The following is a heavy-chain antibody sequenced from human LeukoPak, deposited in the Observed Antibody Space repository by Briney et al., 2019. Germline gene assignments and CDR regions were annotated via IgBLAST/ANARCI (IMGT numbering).Heavy chain of an antibody. Sequence: AGRSLRLSCAASGFTFRFQAMHWVRQTPGKGLEWGAVFSFDGSNTYYADSVKGRFIISRDNSKNTLYLQMNSLRAEDSAMYSCARNRGVYNYDALDYWGQGTLVAVSS. CDR3: ARNRGVYNYDALDY. CDR2: FSFDGSNT. D-gene: IGHD5-18*01. J-gene: IGHJ4*02. CDR1: GFTFRFQA. V-gene: IGHV3-30*04.